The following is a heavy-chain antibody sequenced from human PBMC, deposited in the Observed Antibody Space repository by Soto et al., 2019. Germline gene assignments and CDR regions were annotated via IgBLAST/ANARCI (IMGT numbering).Heavy chain of an antibody. CDR3: TRSDYDTSGYTDY. CDR1: GFAVSAYC. CDR2: ISESGATI. D-gene: IGHD3-22*01. J-gene: IGHJ4*02. Sequence: QVHRKESGGGLVKPGGSLRLSCAASGFAVSAYCMSWIRQAPGKGLEWLSYISESGATIYYADSVKGRFTMSRDNAKNSLYLQMNSLRVEDTAVYYCTRSDYDTSGYTDYWGQGTLVTVSS. V-gene: IGHV3-11*01.